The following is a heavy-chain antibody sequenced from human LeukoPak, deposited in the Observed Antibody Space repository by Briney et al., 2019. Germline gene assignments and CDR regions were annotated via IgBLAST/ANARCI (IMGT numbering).Heavy chain of an antibody. CDR1: GGSVSGYY. Sequence: SETLSLTFTVSGGSVSGYYWSWIRQPPGKGLERIGYIYYSGSPNYNPSLKSRVTISVDTSKNQFSLKLSSVTAADTAVYYCARQEGYSYGSVDYWGQGTLVTVSS. CDR2: IYYSGSP. D-gene: IGHD5-18*01. V-gene: IGHV4-59*08. J-gene: IGHJ4*02. CDR3: ARQEGYSYGSVDY.